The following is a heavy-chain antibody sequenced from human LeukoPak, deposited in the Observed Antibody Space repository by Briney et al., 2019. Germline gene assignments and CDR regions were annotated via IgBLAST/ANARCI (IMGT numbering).Heavy chain of an antibody. CDR2: ISAYNGNT. CDR1: GYTFTSYG. J-gene: IGHJ4*02. Sequence: GVSVKVSCKASGYTFTSYGISWVRQAPGQGLEWMGWISAYNGNTNYAQKLQGRVTMTTDTSTSTAYMELRSLRSDDTAVYYCARGREKPSREEFDYWGQGTLVTVSS. CDR3: ARGREKPSREEFDY. V-gene: IGHV1-18*01. D-gene: IGHD1-14*01.